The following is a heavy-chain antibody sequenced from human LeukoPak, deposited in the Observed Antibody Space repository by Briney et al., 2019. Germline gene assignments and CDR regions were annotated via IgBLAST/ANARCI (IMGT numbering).Heavy chain of an antibody. Sequence: PGGSLRLSCAAAGFTFSSSSMNWVRQTPGKGLGWVSSISGESKYIYYADSVTGRFTISRDNAKNSLYLQMNSLRAEDTAVCYCARGAVFQGNYDYWGQGTQVTVSS. J-gene: IGHJ4*02. D-gene: IGHD3-10*01. V-gene: IGHV3-21*01. CDR3: ARGAVFQGNYDY. CDR1: GFTFSSSS. CDR2: ISGESKYI.